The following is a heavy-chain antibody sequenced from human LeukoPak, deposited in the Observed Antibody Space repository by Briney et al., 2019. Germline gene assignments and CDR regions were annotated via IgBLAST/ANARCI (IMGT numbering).Heavy chain of an antibody. CDR2: IYYSGST. CDR1: GGSISSSSYY. V-gene: IGHV4-39*07. D-gene: IGHD6-13*01. J-gene: IGHJ4*02. Sequence: PSETLSLTCTVSGGSISSSSYYWGWIRQPPGKGLEWIGSIYYSGSTYYNPSLKSRVTISVDTSKNQFSLKLSSVTAADTAVYYCASHKGIAAAGTTFDYWGQGTLVTVSS. CDR3: ASHKGIAAAGTTFDY.